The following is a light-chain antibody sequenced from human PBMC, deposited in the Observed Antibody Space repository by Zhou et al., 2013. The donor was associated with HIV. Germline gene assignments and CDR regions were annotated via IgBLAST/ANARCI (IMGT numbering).Light chain of an antibody. J-gene: IGKJ4*01. CDR1: QSVSSY. Sequence: EIVLTQSPATLSLSPGERATLSCRASQSVSSYLAWYQQKPGQAPRLLIYDASNRATGIPARFSGSGSGTDFTLTISSLEPEDFAVYYCQQRSNWPRELTFGGGTKVE. V-gene: IGKV3-11*01. CDR2: DAS. CDR3: QQRSNWPRELT.